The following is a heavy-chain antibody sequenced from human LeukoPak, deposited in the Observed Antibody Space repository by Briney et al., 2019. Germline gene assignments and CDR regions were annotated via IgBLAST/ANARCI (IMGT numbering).Heavy chain of an antibody. CDR1: GGSISSGSYY. CDR3: VREVWSSVFVGSEH. Sequence: SETLSLTCTVSGGSISSGSYYWSWIRQPAGKGLEWIGRIYTSGSTNYNPSLKSRVTISVDTSKNQFSLKLSSVTAAHTAVYYCVREVWSSVFVGSEHWGQGTLVTVSS. J-gene: IGHJ4*02. CDR2: IYTSGST. V-gene: IGHV4-61*02. D-gene: IGHD3-3*01.